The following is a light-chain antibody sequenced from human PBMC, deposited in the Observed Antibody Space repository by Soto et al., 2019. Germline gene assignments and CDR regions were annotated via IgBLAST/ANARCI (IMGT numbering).Light chain of an antibody. CDR2: AAS. Sequence: DIQMTQAPSSLCASVGDGVTITCLASQSIRNDLGWYQKKPGKAPKRLIYAASTLQNGVPSRFSGSGSGTEFTLTISSLQPEDFATYYCQHHNSYLALTFGGGTKVEIK. CDR3: QHHNSYLALT. CDR1: QSIRND. J-gene: IGKJ4*01. V-gene: IGKV1-17*01.